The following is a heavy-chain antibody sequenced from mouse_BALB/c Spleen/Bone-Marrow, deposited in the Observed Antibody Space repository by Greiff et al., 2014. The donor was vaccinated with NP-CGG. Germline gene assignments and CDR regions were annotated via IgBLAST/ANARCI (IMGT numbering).Heavy chain of an antibody. D-gene: IGHD1-1*01. CDR2: INPSTGYT. J-gene: IGHJ3*01. CDR3: ARGYYGSSLVY. V-gene: IGHV1-7*01. Sequence: QVQLQQPGAELAKPGASVKMSCKASGYTFTSYCMHWVKQRPGQGLEWIGYINPSTGYTEYNQKFKDKATLTADKSSSTAYMQLSSLTSEDSAVYYCARGYYGSSLVYWGQGTLVTVSA. CDR1: GYTFTSYC.